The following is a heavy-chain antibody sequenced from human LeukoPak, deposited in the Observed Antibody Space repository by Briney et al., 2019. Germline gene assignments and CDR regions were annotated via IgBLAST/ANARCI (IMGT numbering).Heavy chain of an antibody. CDR1: GYTFTSYG. CDR3: ARVLGYYDSSGSPHNNWFDP. D-gene: IGHD3-22*01. CDR2: ISAYNGNT. Sequence: GASVNVSCKASGYTFTSYGISWVRQAPGQGLEWMGWISAYNGNTNYAQKLQGRVTMTTDTSTSTAYMELRSLRSDDTAVYYCARVLGYYDSSGSPHNNWFDPWGQGTLVTVSS. J-gene: IGHJ5*02. V-gene: IGHV1-18*01.